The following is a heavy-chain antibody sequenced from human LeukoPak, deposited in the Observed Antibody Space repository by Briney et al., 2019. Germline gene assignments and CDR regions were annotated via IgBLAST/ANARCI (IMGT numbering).Heavy chain of an antibody. CDR1: GFSYSDYA. Sequence: PGGSLRLSCVASGFSYSDYAMSWVRQAPGKGLEWVSGISARGDSTYYADSVKGRFTISRDNSKNTLYVEMTSLRAEDTAVYYCADYGSGSDIFDYWGQETLVTVSS. D-gene: IGHD3-10*01. CDR2: ISARGDST. CDR3: ADYGSGSDIFDY. J-gene: IGHJ4*02. V-gene: IGHV3-23*01.